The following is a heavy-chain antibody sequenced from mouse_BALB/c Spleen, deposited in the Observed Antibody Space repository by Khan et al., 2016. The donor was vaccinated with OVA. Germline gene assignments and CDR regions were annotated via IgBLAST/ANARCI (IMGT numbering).Heavy chain of an antibody. V-gene: IGHV3-2*02. CDR1: GYSITSDYA. J-gene: IGHJ3*01. CDR2: INYSGST. CDR3: VRGRSY. Sequence: EVKLLESGPGLVKPSQSLSLTCTVTGYSITSDYAWNWIRQFPGNRLEWMGYINYSGSTSQQPSLKSRMSISRDTSKNQIFLQLNSVTTEDTATYYCVRGRSYWGQGTLVTVSA.